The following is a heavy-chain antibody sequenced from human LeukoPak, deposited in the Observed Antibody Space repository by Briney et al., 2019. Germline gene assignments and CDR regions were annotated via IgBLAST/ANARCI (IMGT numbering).Heavy chain of an antibody. J-gene: IGHJ1*01. CDR2: ISAYNGNT. Sequence: GASVKVSCKASGYTFTNYGIRWVRQAPGQGLEWMGWISAYNGNTNYAQKLQGRVTMTTDTSTSTAYMELRSLRSDDTAVYYCARGPYSSSWYLEYFQHWGQGALVTVSS. V-gene: IGHV1-18*01. CDR1: GYTFTNYG. CDR3: ARGPYSSSWYLEYFQH. D-gene: IGHD6-13*01.